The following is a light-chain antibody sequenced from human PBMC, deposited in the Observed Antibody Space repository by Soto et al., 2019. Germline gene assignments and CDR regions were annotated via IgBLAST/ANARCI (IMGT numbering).Light chain of an antibody. Sequence: AIQLTQSPSSLSASVGDRVTITCRASQGISSALAWYQQKPGKAPNLLIYDASSLERGVPSRFSGSGSGTDFTLTISSLQPEDFATYYCQQFDSDPLFGGGTKVEIK. J-gene: IGKJ4*01. CDR2: DAS. CDR3: QQFDSDPL. CDR1: QGISSA. V-gene: IGKV1-13*02.